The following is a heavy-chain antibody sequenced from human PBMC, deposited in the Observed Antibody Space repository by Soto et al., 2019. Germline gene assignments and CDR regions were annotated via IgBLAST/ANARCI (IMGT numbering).Heavy chain of an antibody. CDR2: ISYDGSNK. D-gene: IGHD6-19*01. J-gene: IGHJ4*02. Sequence: GGSLRLSCAASGFTFSSYGMHWVRQAPGKGLEWVAVISYDGSNKYYADSVKGRFTISRDNSENTLYLQMNSLRAEDTAVDYCAKEDTSSGSLDYWGQGALVTVSS. CDR1: GFTFSSYG. CDR3: AKEDTSSGSLDY. V-gene: IGHV3-30*18.